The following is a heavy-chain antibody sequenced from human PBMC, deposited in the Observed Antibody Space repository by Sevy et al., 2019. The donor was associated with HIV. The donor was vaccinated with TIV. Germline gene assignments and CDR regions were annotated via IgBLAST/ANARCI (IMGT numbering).Heavy chain of an antibody. V-gene: IGHV3-23*01. Sequence: GGSLRLSCAASGFTFSTYAMTWVRQAPGRGLEWVSVISFSGGSTYYADSVTGRFTISKDNSKNTLYLQMNSLRAEDTAVYYCAKDRVSGAYYTGDFDYWGQGTLVTVSS. J-gene: IGHJ4*02. CDR1: GFTFSTYA. D-gene: IGHD3-3*01. CDR2: ISFSGGST. CDR3: AKDRVSGAYYTGDFDY.